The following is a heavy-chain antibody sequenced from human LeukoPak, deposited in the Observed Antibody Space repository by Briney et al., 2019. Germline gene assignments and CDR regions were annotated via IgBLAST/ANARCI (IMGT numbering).Heavy chain of an antibody. V-gene: IGHV3-49*04. D-gene: IGHD5-12*01. CDR3: TRAGGYDNYLDY. Sequence: GRSLRLSCTISGFIFGDYGFNWVRQAPGKGLEWVGFIRRKAHDWTPQYAASVQGRFTISRDDSKSVAYLQMNTLKTEDTGIYCCTRAGGYDNYLDYWGQGTLVTVSS. J-gene: IGHJ4*02. CDR1: GFIFGDYG. CDR2: IRRKAHDWTP.